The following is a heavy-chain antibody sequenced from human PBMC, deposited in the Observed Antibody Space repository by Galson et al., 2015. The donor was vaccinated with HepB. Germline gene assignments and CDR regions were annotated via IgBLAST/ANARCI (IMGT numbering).Heavy chain of an antibody. CDR3: AKDKRLYSSGWYGD. J-gene: IGHJ4*02. CDR2: ISGSGGST. V-gene: IGHV3-23*01. D-gene: IGHD6-19*01. CDR1: GFTFSSYA. Sequence: SLRLSCAAPGFTFSSYAMSWVRQAPGKGLEWVSAISGSGGSTYYADSVKGRFTISRDNSKNTLYLQMNSLRAEDTAVYYCAKDKRLYSSGWYGDWGQGTLVTVSS.